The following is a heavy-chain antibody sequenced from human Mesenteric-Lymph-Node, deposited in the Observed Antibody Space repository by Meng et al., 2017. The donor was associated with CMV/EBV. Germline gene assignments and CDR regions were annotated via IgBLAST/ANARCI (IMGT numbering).Heavy chain of an antibody. Sequence: GGSLRLSCAASGFTVNRNYMTWVRQAPGKGLEWVSVVYDDGSTYYADSVEGRFTISRDNSKRTLYLQMNSLRAEDTAVYYCAVPAAYDALDIWGHGTMVTVSS. CDR3: AVPAAYDALDI. D-gene: IGHD2-2*01. CDR1: GFTVNRNY. J-gene: IGHJ3*02. V-gene: IGHV3-53*01. CDR2: VYDDGST.